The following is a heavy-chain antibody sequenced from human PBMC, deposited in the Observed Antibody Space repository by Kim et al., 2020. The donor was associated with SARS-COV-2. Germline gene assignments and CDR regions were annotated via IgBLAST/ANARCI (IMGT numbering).Heavy chain of an antibody. V-gene: IGHV3-9*01. CDR3: AKDIMRGNRWLQLRAFD. J-gene: IGHJ3*02. CDR1: GFTFDDYA. Sequence: GGSLRLSCAASGFTFDDYAMHWVRQAPGKGLEWVSGISWNSGSIGYADSVKGRFTISRDNAKNSLYLQMNSLRAEDTALYYCAKDIMRGNRWLQLRAFD. CDR2: ISWNSGSI. D-gene: IGHD5-12*01.